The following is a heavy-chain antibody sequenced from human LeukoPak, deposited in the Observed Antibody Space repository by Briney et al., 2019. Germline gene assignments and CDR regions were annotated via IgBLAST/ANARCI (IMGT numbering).Heavy chain of an antibody. D-gene: IGHD4-11*01. CDR1: GFTFNHYG. Sequence: ERSLRLSCVASGFTFNHYGFHWVRQAPGKGLGWVAVIWSDGTNTYYGDSVRGRFIISRDDSQNTVYLQMTSLRAEDSAVYYCARDAQRGFDYSNSLRYWGHGSLVTVSS. CDR3: ARDAQRGFDYSNSLRY. J-gene: IGHJ4*01. CDR2: IWSDGTNT. V-gene: IGHV3-33*01.